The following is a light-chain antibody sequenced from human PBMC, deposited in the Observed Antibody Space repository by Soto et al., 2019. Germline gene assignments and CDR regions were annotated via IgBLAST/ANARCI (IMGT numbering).Light chain of an antibody. CDR3: QSSDSTLDARDV. CDR2: GDS. CDR1: GSNIGAGYD. J-gene: IGLJ1*01. V-gene: IGLV1-40*01. Sequence: QSVLTQPPSVSGAPGQRVTISCTGSGSNIGAGYDVHWSQHHPGTAPKPLVFGDSQRPSGVPDRFSGSKSGTSASLAITGLQADDEGDYYCQSSDSTLDARDVVGTGTKVTVL.